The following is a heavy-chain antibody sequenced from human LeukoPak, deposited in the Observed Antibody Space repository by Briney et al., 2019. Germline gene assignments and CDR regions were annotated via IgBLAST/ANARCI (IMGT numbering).Heavy chain of an antibody. D-gene: IGHD5-12*01. CDR2: ISAYNGNT. CDR3: ARDFEELSSGYDLGLDY. Sequence: ASVNVSCKASGYTFTSYGISRVGQAPGQGVEGMGWISAYNGNTNYAQKLQGRVTMTTDTSTSTAYMELRSLRSDDTAVYYCARDFEELSSGYDLGLDYWGQGTLVTVSS. J-gene: IGHJ4*02. V-gene: IGHV1-18*01. CDR1: GYTFTSYG.